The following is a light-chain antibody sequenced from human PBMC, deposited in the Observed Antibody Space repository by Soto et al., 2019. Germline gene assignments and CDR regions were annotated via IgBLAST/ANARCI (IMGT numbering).Light chain of an antibody. CDR1: QDIRGA. CDR2: DVS. CDR3: QQFNTYPIT. V-gene: IGKV1-13*02. J-gene: IGKJ5*01. Sequence: AIQLTQSPSSLSASVGDRVTITCRASQDIRGALAWYQQKPGKAPKFLNFDVSTLQSEVPTRFSGSGSGTDFTLSFSSLQPEDFGTYYCQQFNTYPITFGQGTRLEIK.